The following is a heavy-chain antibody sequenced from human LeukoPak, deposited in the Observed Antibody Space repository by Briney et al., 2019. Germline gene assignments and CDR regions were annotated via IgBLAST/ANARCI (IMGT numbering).Heavy chain of an antibody. D-gene: IGHD6-13*01. Sequence: GRSLRLTCAASGFTFSSYAMSWVRQAPGKGLEWVSSIGGGGGSTYYADSVKGRFTISRDNSKNTLYLQMNSLRAEDTAVYYCAKVETAAAATLRGFDYWGQGTLVTVSS. V-gene: IGHV3-23*01. J-gene: IGHJ4*02. CDR1: GFTFSSYA. CDR3: AKVETAAAATLRGFDY. CDR2: IGGGGGST.